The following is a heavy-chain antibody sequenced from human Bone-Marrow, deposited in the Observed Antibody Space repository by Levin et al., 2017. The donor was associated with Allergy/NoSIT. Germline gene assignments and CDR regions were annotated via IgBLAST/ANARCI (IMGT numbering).Heavy chain of an antibody. D-gene: IGHD1/OR15-1a*01. V-gene: IGHV3-23*01. CDR2: ISDSGDNT. J-gene: IGHJ4*02. CDR1: GFIFSSYG. Sequence: GESLKISCAASGFIFSSYGMTWVRQAPGKGLEWVSSISDSGDNTFYADSVKGRFTISRDNSKNTLYLQMTNLRTDDTAIYYCSKKWNKYANFHYWGQGTLVTVSS. CDR3: SKKWNKYANFHY.